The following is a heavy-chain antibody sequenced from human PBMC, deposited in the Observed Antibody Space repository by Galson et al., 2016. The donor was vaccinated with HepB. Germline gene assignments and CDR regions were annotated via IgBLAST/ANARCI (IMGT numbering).Heavy chain of an antibody. Sequence: SCKASGYTFTNYFLHWVRQAPGQGLEWMGLISPSDGSTRYAQKFHGRVTMTRDTATSTVYMELRSLRSEDTAVFYCARDDCVNGVCYTAFDYWGQGTLVAVSS. CDR2: ISPSDGST. CDR1: GYTFTNYF. V-gene: IGHV1-46*01. J-gene: IGHJ4*02. CDR3: ARDDCVNGVCYTAFDY. D-gene: IGHD2-8*01.